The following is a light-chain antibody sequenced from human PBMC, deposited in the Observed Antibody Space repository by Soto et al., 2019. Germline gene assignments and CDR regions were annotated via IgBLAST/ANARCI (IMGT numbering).Light chain of an antibody. J-gene: IGKJ1*01. CDR2: QTS. CDR1: QYINTR. CDR3: HQRQSWPRT. V-gene: IGKV3-11*01. Sequence: EIVSTQSPATLPSFPGDRVTLSCRASQYINTRLAWYQHRPGQAPRLLIYQTSIRAAGIPARFSASGSGTDFTLTISDVQPEDFALYYCHQRQSWPRTFGQGTKVDIK.